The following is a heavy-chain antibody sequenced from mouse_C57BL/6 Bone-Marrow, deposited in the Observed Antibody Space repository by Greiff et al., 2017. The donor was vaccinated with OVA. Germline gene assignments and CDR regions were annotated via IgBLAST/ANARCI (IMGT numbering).Heavy chain of an antibody. CDR3: VRHEALLSWFAY. CDR2: IRSKSNNYAT. D-gene: IGHD6-2*01. Sequence: EVQLQESGGGLVQPKGSLKLSCAASGFSFNTYAMNWVRQAPGKGLEWVARIRSKSNNYATYYADSVKDRFTISRDDSEIMLYLQMNNLKTEDTAMYYCVRHEALLSWFAYWGQGTLVTVSA. CDR1: GFSFNTYA. V-gene: IGHV10-1*01. J-gene: IGHJ3*01.